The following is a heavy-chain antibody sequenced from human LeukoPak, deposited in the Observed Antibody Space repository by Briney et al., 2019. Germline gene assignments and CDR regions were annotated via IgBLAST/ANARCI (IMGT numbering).Heavy chain of an antibody. CDR1: GFTFSYYG. Sequence: GGSLRLSCAASGFTFSYYGMVWVRQAPGKGLEWISYISGGSDTHTYADSVKGRFTISRDNAKNSLYLDMSNLRAEDTAVYYCARDAFRGYQFDPWGQGALVTVSS. CDR3: ARDAFRGYQFDP. D-gene: IGHD5-12*01. CDR2: ISGGSDTH. V-gene: IGHV3-48*01. J-gene: IGHJ5*02.